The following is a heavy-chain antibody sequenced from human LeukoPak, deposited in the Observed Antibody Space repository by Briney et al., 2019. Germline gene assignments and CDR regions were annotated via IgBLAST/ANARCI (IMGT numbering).Heavy chain of an antibody. CDR3: EVAGTDDAFDI. CDR2: ISYDGSNK. V-gene: IGHV3-30-3*01. CDR1: GFTFSSYA. D-gene: IGHD6-19*01. Sequence: GGSLRLSCAASGFTFSSYAMHWVRQAPGKGLEWVAVISYDGSNKYYADSVKGRFTISRDNSKNTLYLQMNSLRAEDTAVYYCEVAGTDDAFDIWGQGTMVTVSP. J-gene: IGHJ3*02.